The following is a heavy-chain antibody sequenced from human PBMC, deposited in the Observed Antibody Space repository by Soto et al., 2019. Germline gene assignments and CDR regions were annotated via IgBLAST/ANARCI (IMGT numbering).Heavy chain of an antibody. J-gene: IGHJ5*02. Sequence: HVQLVQSGAEVKKHGSSVKVSCNASGGTFSSYAITWVRQAPGQGLEWMGGIIPIFGTANYAQKFQGSVTITADESLTTAYMELSSLSSEDTAVYYCARDFPSSSSDPWGQGTLVTVSS. CDR3: ARDFPSSSSDP. CDR1: GGTFSSYA. V-gene: IGHV1-69*01. CDR2: IIPIFGTA.